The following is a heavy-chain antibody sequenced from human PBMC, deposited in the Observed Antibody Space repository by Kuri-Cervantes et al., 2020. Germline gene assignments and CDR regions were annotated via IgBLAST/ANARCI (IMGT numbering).Heavy chain of an antibody. CDR2: ISSRASNI. V-gene: IGHV3-48*04. Sequence: GGALRLSCSPSGFTCSSYRMNWVRQAPGKGLEWVAYISSRASNIYYADSVKGRFTISRDNTKNSLYLQMNSLRAEDTAVYSCEKQELGSSSGGSCYSGGTLFDYWGQGTLVTVSS. D-gene: IGHD2-15*01. CDR1: GFTCSSYR. J-gene: IGHJ4*02. CDR3: EKQELGSSSGGSCYSGGTLFDY.